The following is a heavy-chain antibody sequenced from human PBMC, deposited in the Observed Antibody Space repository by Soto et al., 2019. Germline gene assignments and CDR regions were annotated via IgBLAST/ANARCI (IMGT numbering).Heavy chain of an antibody. V-gene: IGHV4-30-4*01. J-gene: IGHJ6*02. CDR2: IYYSGST. CDR1: GGSISSGDYY. CDR3: ARSLDCISTSCYYYGMDV. D-gene: IGHD2-2*01. Sequence: SETLSLTCTVSGGSISSGDYYWSWIRQPPGKGLEWIGYIYYSGSTYYNPSLKSRVTISVDTSKNQFSLKLSSVAAADTAVYYCARSLDCISTSCYYYGMDVWGQGTTVTVSS.